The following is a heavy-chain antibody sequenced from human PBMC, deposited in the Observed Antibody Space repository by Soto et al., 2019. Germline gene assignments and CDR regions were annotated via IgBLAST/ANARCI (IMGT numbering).Heavy chain of an antibody. CDR2: IRNKGNNYAT. CDR1: GFTFSDSA. Sequence: EVQLVESGGGLVQPGGSLKLSCAASGFTFSDSAMHWVRQASGKGLEWVGRIRNKGNNYATAYTASVKGRFTISRDDSMNTVYMQMNSLKIDDTAVYYWTSRRDWTAVDPLDYWGLGSLVTVSS. J-gene: IGHJ4*02. CDR3: TSRRDWTAVDPLDY. D-gene: IGHD5-18*01. V-gene: IGHV3-73*02.